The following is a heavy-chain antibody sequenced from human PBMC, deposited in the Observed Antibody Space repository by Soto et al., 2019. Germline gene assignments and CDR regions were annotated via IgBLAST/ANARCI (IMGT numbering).Heavy chain of an antibody. V-gene: IGHV1-18*01. CDR2: ISAYNGNT. D-gene: IGHD3-10*01. CDR1: GYTFTSYG. Sequence: QVQLVQSGAEVKKPGASVKVSCKASGYTFTSYGISWVRQAPGQGLEWMGWISAYNGNTNYAQKLQGRVTMTTDTSTSTAYMELRSLRSDDTAVDYCARDGETIMVRGVIVSWFDPWGQGTLVTVSS. J-gene: IGHJ5*02. CDR3: ARDGETIMVRGVIVSWFDP.